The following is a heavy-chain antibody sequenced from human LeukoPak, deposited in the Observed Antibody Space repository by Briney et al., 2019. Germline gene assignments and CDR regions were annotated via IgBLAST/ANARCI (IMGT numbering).Heavy chain of an antibody. Sequence: ASVKVSCKASGYTFTSYAMNWVRQAPGQGLEWMGWISTNTGNPTYAQGFTGRFVFSLDTSVSTAYLQISSLKAEDSAVYFCARMIRVPPDSSAYRNPGDDCWGQGTLVTVSS. CDR1: GYTFTSYA. J-gene: IGHJ4*02. CDR3: ARMIRVPPDSSAYRNPGDDC. D-gene: IGHD3-22*01. V-gene: IGHV7-4-1*02. CDR2: ISTNTGNP.